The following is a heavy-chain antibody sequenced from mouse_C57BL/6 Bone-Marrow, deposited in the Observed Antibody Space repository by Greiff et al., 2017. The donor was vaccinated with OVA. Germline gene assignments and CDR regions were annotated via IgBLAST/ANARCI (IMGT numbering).Heavy chain of an antibody. V-gene: IGHV1-69*01. CDR1: GYTFTSYW. CDR2: IDPSDSYT. CDR3: ARRDY. J-gene: IGHJ2*01. Sequence: QVQLQQPGAELVMPGASVKLSCKASGYTFTSYWMHWVKQRPGQGLEWIGEIDPSDSYTNYNQKFKGKSTLTVDKSSSTAYLQLSSLTSEDSAVYYCARRDYWGQGTTLTVSS.